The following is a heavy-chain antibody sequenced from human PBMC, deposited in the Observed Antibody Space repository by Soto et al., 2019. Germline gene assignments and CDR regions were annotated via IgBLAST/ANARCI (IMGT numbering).Heavy chain of an antibody. D-gene: IGHD3-3*01. Sequence: SLTCAVYGGSFSGYYWSWIRQPPGKGLEWIGEINHSGSTNYNPSLKSRVTISVDTSKNQFSLKLSSVTAADTAVYYCARGRGYDFWSGYFSYYFDYWGQGTLVTVSS. CDR2: INHSGST. V-gene: IGHV4-34*01. J-gene: IGHJ4*02. CDR3: ARGRGYDFWSGYFSYYFDY. CDR1: GGSFSGYY.